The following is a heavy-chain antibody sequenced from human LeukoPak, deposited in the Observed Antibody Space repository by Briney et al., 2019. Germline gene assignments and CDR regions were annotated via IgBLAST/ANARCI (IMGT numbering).Heavy chain of an antibody. Sequence: GSLRLSCAASGFTFSSYEMNGVRQAPGKRVELVSYISSSGSTIYYADSMNGRFTISKHNAQNSLYLQMNTQRAEDTALYYCARVLCGGPCWGRRRAFDIWGQGTMVTVSS. V-gene: IGHV3-48*03. CDR2: ISSSGSTI. J-gene: IGHJ3*02. D-gene: IGHD2-21*02. CDR1: GFTFSSYE. CDR3: ARVLCGGPCWGRRRAFDI.